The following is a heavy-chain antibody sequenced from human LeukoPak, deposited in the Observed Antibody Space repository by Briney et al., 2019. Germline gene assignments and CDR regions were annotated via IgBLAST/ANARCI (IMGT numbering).Heavy chain of an antibody. D-gene: IGHD4-17*01. CDR3: ARGGLDYGDLFDY. CDR1: GFTFSSYD. Sequence: GGSLRLSCAASGFTFSSYDMHWVRQATGKGLEWVSAIGTAGDTYYPGSVKGRFTISRENAKNSLYLQMNSLRAGDTAVYYCARGGLDYGDLFDYWGQEPWSPSPQ. V-gene: IGHV3-13*01. CDR2: IGTAGDT. J-gene: IGHJ4*01.